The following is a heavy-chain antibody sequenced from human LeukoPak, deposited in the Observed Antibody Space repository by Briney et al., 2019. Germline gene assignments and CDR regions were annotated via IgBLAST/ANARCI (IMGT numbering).Heavy chain of an antibody. J-gene: IGHJ5*02. CDR2: ISGSGDTT. CDR3: AKGPFGTFQQLGRGYNRFDP. V-gene: IGHV3-23*01. CDR1: GFTFSSYA. Sequence: GGSLRLSCAASGFTFSSYAMSWVRQAPGKGLEWVSVISGSGDTTNYADSVKGRFTISRDNSKNTLYLQMNSLRAEDTAVYYCAKGPFGTFQQLGRGYNRFDPWGQGTLVTVSS. D-gene: IGHD6-6*01.